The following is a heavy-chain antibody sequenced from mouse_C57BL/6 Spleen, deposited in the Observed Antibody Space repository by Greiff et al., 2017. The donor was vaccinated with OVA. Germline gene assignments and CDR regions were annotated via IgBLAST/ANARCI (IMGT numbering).Heavy chain of an antibody. CDR1: GYTFTSYW. D-gene: IGHD2-5*01. V-gene: IGHV1-61*01. J-gene: IGHJ4*01. CDR2: IYPSDSET. Sequence: QVQLQQSGAELVSPGSSVKLSCKASGYTFTSYWMDWVKQRPGQGLEWIGNIYPSDSETHYNQKFKDKATLTVDKSSSTAYMQLSSLTSEDSAVYYCARSGSNRYAMDYWGQGTSVTVSS. CDR3: ARSGSNRYAMDY.